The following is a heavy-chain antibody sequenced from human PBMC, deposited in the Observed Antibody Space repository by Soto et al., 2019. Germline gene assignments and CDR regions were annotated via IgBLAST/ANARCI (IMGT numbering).Heavy chain of an antibody. CDR2: IIPIFGTA. V-gene: IGHV1-69*01. Sequence: QVQLVQSGAEVKKPGSSVKVSCKASGGTFSSYAISWVRQAPGQGLEWMGGIIPIFGTANYAQKFQGRVKITADESTSTAYMELSSLRSEDTGVYYCARVRAGISGTTGWFDPWGQGALVTVSS. D-gene: IGHD1-20*01. J-gene: IGHJ5*02. CDR3: ARVRAGISGTTGWFDP. CDR1: GGTFSSYA.